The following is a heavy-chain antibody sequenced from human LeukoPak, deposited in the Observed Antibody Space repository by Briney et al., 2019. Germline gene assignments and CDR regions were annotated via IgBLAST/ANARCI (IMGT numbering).Heavy chain of an antibody. V-gene: IGHV3-66*02. D-gene: IGHD3-22*01. Sequence: GGSLRLSCAASGFTVSSNYMSWVRQAPGKGLGWVSVIYSGGSTYYADSVKGRLTISRDNSKNTLNLQMNSLRAEDTAVYYCARDRLTNYYDSSGYLDYWGQGTLVTVSS. CDR3: ARDRLTNYYDSSGYLDY. CDR1: GFTVSSNY. CDR2: IYSGGST. J-gene: IGHJ4*02.